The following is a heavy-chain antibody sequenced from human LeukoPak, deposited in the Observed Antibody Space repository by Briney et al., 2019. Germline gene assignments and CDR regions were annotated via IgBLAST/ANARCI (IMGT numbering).Heavy chain of an antibody. CDR2: IYYSGST. CDR1: GDSISNYY. Sequence: SETLSLTRTVSGDSISNYYWSWIRQPPGTGLEWMGYIYYSGSTNYNPYLKSRVTISVDTSKNQFSLRVSSVTAADTAVYYCARGTAVAGTWGQGTLVTVSS. V-gene: IGHV4-59*01. J-gene: IGHJ5*02. D-gene: IGHD6-19*01. CDR3: ARGTAVAGT.